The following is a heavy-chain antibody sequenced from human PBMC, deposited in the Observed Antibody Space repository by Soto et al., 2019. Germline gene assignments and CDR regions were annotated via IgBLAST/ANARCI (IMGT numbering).Heavy chain of an antibody. CDR3: ARAEPYSTSSPFDY. J-gene: IGHJ4*02. V-gene: IGHV1-69*06. Sequence: QVQLVQSGAEVKKPGSSVKVSCKTSGGTFSSYVITWVRQAPGQGLEWMGGIIPTIGTTNYAQKFQGRVTMTRNTSITTAYMELSSLRSGDTAVYYCARAEPYSTSSPFDYWGQGTLVTVSS. CDR1: GGTFSSYV. D-gene: IGHD6-6*01. CDR2: IIPTIGTT.